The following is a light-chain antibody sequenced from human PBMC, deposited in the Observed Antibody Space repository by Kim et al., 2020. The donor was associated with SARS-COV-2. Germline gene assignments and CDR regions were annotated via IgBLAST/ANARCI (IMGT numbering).Light chain of an antibody. J-gene: IGKJ2*03. V-gene: IGKV4-1*01. CDR1: QTVLYNSNDNNY. CDR3: QQYYSTAPS. Sequence: RATLNCKSSQTVLYNSNDNNYVAWYRHKQGQAPKLLIYWASIRESGVSDRFSGRRSEPDFTLTVSSLQAEDVAVYYCQQYYSTAPSFGQGTKLEI. CDR2: WAS.